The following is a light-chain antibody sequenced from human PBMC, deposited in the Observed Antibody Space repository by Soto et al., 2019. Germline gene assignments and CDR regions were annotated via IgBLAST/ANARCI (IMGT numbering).Light chain of an antibody. V-gene: IGKV3-15*01. J-gene: IGKJ3*01. CDR2: GAS. CDR3: HQYNDWPRFT. Sequence: EIVMTQSLATLSVSPGERATLSCRASQTVSSNLAWYQQKPGQAPRLLIYGASTRATGIPARFSGSGSGTEFTLTSSSLQSEDLSVYYCHQYNDWPRFTFGPGTKVDIK. CDR1: QTVSSN.